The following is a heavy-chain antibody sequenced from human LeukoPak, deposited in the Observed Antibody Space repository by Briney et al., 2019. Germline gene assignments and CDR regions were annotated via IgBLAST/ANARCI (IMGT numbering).Heavy chain of an antibody. J-gene: IGHJ5*02. Sequence: KPSETLSLTCPVSGGSISSYYWSWIRQPAGKGLEWIGRIYTSGSTNYNPSLKSRVTMSVDTSKNQFSLKLSSVTAADTAVYYCARDPIVGATLGLFDPWGQGTLVAVSS. D-gene: IGHD1-26*01. CDR2: IYTSGST. CDR1: GGSISSYY. V-gene: IGHV4-4*07. CDR3: ARDPIVGATLGLFDP.